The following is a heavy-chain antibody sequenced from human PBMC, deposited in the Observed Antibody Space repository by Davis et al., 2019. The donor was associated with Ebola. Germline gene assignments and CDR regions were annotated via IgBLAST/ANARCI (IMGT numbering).Heavy chain of an antibody. Sequence: SHTLSPTVPLHSASFPGYYWSWTCHPPAKALEWIGENKPSGTTNYNPSLKSRVTISVDRSKNQLSLKLSSLTAADTALYYWARLAGIVVVVAATRAYYGMDVWGQGTTVTVSS. CDR2: NKPSGTT. V-gene: IGHV4-34*01. J-gene: IGHJ6*02. D-gene: IGHD2-15*01. CDR1: SASFPGYY. CDR3: ARLAGIVVVVAATRAYYGMDV.